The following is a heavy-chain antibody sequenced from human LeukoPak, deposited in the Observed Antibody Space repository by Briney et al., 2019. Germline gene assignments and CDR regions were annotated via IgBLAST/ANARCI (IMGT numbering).Heavy chain of an antibody. CDR1: GGSISGYY. CDR2: IYYTGNT. V-gene: IGHV4-59*01. CDR3: VRSKSGTYSWFDP. J-gene: IGHJ5*02. Sequence: SETLSLTCTVSGGSISGYYWSWIRQPPGKGLEWIGFIYYTGNTNYNPPLKSRLTISVDTSNNQFSLKVSSVTAADTAVYYCVRSKSGTYSWFDPWGQGTLVTVSS. D-gene: IGHD4-11*01.